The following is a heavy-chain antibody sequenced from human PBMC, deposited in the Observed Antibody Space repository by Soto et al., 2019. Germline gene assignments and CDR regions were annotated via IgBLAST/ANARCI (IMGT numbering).Heavy chain of an antibody. V-gene: IGHV4-34*01. CDR2: INHSGST. Sequence: PSETLCLTYAVYGGSFSDYYWTWIRQPPGKGLEWIGEINHSGSTNYNPSLKSRVTISVDTSKNQFSPKLSSVTAADTAVYYCANSKWFDPWGQGTLVTVSS. CDR3: ANSKWFDP. CDR1: GGSFSDYY. J-gene: IGHJ5*02.